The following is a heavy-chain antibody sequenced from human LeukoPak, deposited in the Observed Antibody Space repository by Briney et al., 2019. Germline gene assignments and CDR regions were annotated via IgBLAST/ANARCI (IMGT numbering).Heavy chain of an antibody. V-gene: IGHV4-59*01. CDR2: IYYSGST. J-gene: IGHJ4*02. CDR3: ARASPLVPAAIGSFDY. D-gene: IGHD2-2*01. Sequence: SETLSLTCAVYGGSFSGYYWSWIRQPPGKGLEGIGYIYYSGSTNYNPSLKSRVTISVDTSKNQFSLKLSSVTAADTAVYYCARASPLVPAAIGSFDYWGQGTLVTVSS. CDR1: GGSFSGYY.